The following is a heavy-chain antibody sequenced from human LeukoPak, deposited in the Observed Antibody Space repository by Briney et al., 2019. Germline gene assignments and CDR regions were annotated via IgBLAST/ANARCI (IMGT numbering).Heavy chain of an antibody. D-gene: IGHD1-7*01. CDR2: ISAYNGNT. J-gene: IGHJ4*02. V-gene: IGHV1-18*01. CDR3: ARDRSGGGTTGPFDY. CDR1: GYTFTSYG. Sequence: ASVKVSCKASGYTFTSYGINWVRQAPGQGLEWMGWISAYNGNTNYAQKLQGRVTMTTDTSTSTAYMELWSLRSDDTAVYYCARDRSGGGTTGPFDYWGQGTLVTVSS.